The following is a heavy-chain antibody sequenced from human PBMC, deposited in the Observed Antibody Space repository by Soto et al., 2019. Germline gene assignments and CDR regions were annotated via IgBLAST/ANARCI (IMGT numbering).Heavy chain of an antibody. D-gene: IGHD2-15*01. CDR2: ISAYNGNT. Sequence: QVQLVQSGADVKKPGASVKVSCKASGYTFTSYGISWVRQAPGQGLEWMGWISAYNGNTNYAQKLQGRVTMTTDTSTSTAYMELRSLRSDDTAVYYCERVADKCSCGSCYDYWGQGTLVTVSS. CDR1: GYTFTSYG. J-gene: IGHJ4*02. CDR3: ERVADKCSCGSCYDY. V-gene: IGHV1-18*01.